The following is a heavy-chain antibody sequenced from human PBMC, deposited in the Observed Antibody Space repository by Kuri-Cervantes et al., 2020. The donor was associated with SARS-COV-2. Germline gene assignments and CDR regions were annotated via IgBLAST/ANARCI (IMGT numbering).Heavy chain of an antibody. J-gene: IGHJ4*02. D-gene: IGHD3-10*01. CDR1: GFTFSSYA. CDR3: ANPITMVRGVIMGLDY. V-gene: IGHV3-23*01. CDR2: ISGSGGST. Sequence: GGSLRLSCAASGFTFSSYAMSWVRQAPGEGLEWVSAISGSGGSTYYADSVKGRFTISRDNSKNTLYLQMNSLRAEDTAVHYCANPITMVRGVIMGLDYWGQGTLVPVSS.